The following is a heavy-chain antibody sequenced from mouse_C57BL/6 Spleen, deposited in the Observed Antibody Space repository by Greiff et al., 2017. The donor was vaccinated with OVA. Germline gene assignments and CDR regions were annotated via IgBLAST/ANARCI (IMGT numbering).Heavy chain of an antibody. D-gene: IGHD1-1*01. CDR1: GYTFTSYW. CDR3: ARGDYGEDRDFDY. CDR2: IYPSDSET. V-gene: IGHV1-61*01. Sequence: QVQLQQPGTELVKPGASVKLSCKASGYTFTSYWMDWVKQRPGQGLEWIGNIYPSDSETHYNQKFKDKATLTVDKSSSTAYMQLSSLTSEDSAVYYCARGDYGEDRDFDYWGQGTTLTVSS. J-gene: IGHJ2*01.